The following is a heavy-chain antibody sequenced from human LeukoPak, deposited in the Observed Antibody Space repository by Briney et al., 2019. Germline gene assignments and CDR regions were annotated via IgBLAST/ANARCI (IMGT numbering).Heavy chain of an antibody. J-gene: IGHJ4*02. Sequence: GGSLRLSCAASRFTFASYAMSWVRQAPGKGLEWVSAISVSGGSTYYADSVKGRFTVSRDSSQNTLYLQMNSLRADDTAVYYCAKGAWLDYWGQGTLVTVSS. V-gene: IGHV3-23*01. D-gene: IGHD3-10*01. CDR3: AKGAWLDY. CDR2: ISVSGGST. CDR1: RFTFASYA.